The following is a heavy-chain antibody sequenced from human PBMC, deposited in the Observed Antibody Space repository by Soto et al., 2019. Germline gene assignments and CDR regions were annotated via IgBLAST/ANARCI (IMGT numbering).Heavy chain of an antibody. CDR3: ARGSGSYPPDLYYYYGMDV. J-gene: IGHJ6*02. D-gene: IGHD1-26*01. CDR1: GYTFTSYG. Sequence: GASVKVSCKASGYTFTSYGISWVRQAPGQGLEWMGWISAYNGNTNYAQKLQGRVTMTTDTSTSTAYMELRSLRSEDTAVYYCARGSGSYPPDLYYYYGMDVWGQGTTVTVSS. CDR2: ISAYNGNT. V-gene: IGHV1-18*01.